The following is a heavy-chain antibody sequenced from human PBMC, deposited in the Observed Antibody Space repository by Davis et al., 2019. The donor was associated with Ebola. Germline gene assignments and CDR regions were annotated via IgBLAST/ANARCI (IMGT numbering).Heavy chain of an antibody. Sequence: PGGSLRLSCAASGFPFSSFSMNWVRRAPGKGLEWISYISSSKSAMNYADSVKGRFTIFRDNAKNSLSLQMHSLRDEDTAVYYCARVSGTGRMDYWGQETQVTVSS. J-gene: IGHJ4*02. CDR1: GFPFSSFS. CDR2: ISSSKSAM. CDR3: ARVSGTGRMDY. V-gene: IGHV3-48*02. D-gene: IGHD1-26*01.